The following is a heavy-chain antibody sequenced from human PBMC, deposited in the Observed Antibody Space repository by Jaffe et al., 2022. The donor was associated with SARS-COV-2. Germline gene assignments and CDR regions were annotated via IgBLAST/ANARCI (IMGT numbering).Heavy chain of an antibody. Sequence: QVQLVQSGAEVKKPGSSVKFSCKTSGGDFSNYVVTWVRQAPGQGLEWMGGMIPSFGTTNYAQKFLHRATITADESTGTAFLEIQRLTSEDTAIYYCARDASRFPEMSPFNIWGQGTMLTVSS. CDR1: GGDFSNYV. D-gene: IGHD3-3*01. V-gene: IGHV1-69*01. J-gene: IGHJ3*02. CDR2: MIPSFGTT. CDR3: ARDASRFPEMSPFNI.